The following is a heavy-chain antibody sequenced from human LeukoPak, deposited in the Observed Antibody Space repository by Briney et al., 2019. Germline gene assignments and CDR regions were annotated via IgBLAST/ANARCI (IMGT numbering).Heavy chain of an antibody. D-gene: IGHD5-24*01. CDR3: ARVEMATMYYFDY. CDR1: GGSISSYY. CDR2: IYYSGST. V-gene: IGHV4-59*01. Sequence: SETLSLTCTVSGGSISSYYWSWIRQPPGKGLEWIGYIYYSGSTNYNPSLKSRVTITVDTSKNQFSLKLSPVTAADTAVYYCARVEMATMYYFDYWGQGTLVTVSS. J-gene: IGHJ4*02.